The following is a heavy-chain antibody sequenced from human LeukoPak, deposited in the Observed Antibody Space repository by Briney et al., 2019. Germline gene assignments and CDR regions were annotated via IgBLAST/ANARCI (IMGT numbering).Heavy chain of an antibody. Sequence: SETLSLTCAVSGYSISSGYYWGWIRQPPGKGLEWIGSMYHNRGTYYNPSLKSRVTISMDTSKNQFSLRLSSVPAADTAVYYCASYYASGVSAYDYFGMDVWGKGTTVTVSS. CDR1: GYSISSGYY. V-gene: IGHV4-38-2*01. D-gene: IGHD3-10*01. CDR2: MYHNRGT. J-gene: IGHJ6*04. CDR3: ASYYASGVSAYDYFGMDV.